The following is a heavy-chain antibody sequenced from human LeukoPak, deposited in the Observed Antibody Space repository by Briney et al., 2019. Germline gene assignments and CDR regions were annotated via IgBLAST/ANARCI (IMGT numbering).Heavy chain of an antibody. CDR1: GYTFTSYA. Sequence: ASVKVSCKASGYTFTSYAMHWVRQMPGKGLEWMGIIYPGDSDTRYSPSFQGQVTISADKSISTAYLQWSSLKASDTAMYYCARLGAYSSGWYYFDYWGQGTLVTVSS. CDR3: ARLGAYSSGWYYFDY. CDR2: IYPGDSDT. J-gene: IGHJ4*02. D-gene: IGHD6-19*01. V-gene: IGHV5-51*01.